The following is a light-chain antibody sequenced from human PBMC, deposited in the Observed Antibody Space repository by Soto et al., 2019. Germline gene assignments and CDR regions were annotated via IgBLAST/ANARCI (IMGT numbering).Light chain of an antibody. CDR2: DAS. CDR3: QQYNSYSIT. V-gene: IGKV1-5*01. J-gene: IGKJ5*01. CDR1: ESISGW. Sequence: DIEMTQSACTLSASMVEGVTITCRASESISGWLAWYQQQPGKAPKLLIYDASSLESGVPSRFSGSGSGTEFTLTISSLQPDDFATYYCQQYNSYSITFGQGTRLEIK.